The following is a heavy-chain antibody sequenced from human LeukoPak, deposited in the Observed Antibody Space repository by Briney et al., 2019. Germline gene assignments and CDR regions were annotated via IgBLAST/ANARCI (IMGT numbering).Heavy chain of an antibody. CDR1: GYTFTGYY. Sequence: ASVKVSCKASGYTFTGYYMHWVRQAPGQGLEWMGWINPNSGGTNYAQKFQGRVTMARDTSISTAYMELSRLRSDDTAVYYCARVLSGYSSGWPLKTDAFDIWGQGTMVTVSS. V-gene: IGHV1-2*02. J-gene: IGHJ3*02. D-gene: IGHD6-19*01. CDR2: INPNSGGT. CDR3: ARVLSGYSSGWPLKTDAFDI.